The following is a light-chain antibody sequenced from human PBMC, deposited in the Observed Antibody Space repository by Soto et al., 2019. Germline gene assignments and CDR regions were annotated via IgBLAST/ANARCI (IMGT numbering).Light chain of an antibody. CDR3: QQSYSTTWT. V-gene: IGKV1-5*03. J-gene: IGKJ1*01. CDR2: KAS. CDR1: QTISSW. Sequence: DIQMTQSPSTLSGSVGDRVTITCRASQTISSWLAWYQQKPGKAPKLLIYKASTLKSGVPSRFSGSGSETDCTLTISSLQPEDVATYSCQQSYSTTWTLGQGTKVDIK.